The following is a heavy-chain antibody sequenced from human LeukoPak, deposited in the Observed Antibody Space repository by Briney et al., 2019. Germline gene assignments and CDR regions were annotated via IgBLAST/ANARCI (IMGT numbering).Heavy chain of an antibody. CDR2: INHSGST. D-gene: IGHD2-2*01. CDR1: GGSFSGYY. J-gene: IGHJ4*02. V-gene: IGHV4-34*01. Sequence: PSETLSLTCAVYGGSFSGYYWSWIRQPPGKGLEWIGEINHSGSTNYNPSLKSRVTISVDTSKNQFSLKLSSVTAADTAVYYCARHFAYCSSTSCLRNFDYWGQGTLVTVSS. CDR3: ARHFAYCSSTSCLRNFDY.